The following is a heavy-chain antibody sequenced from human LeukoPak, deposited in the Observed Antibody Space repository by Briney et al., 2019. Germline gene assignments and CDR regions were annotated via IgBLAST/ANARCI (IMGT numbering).Heavy chain of an antibody. CDR1: GGSFSGYY. CDR2: INHSGST. D-gene: IGHD3-22*01. Sequence: SETLSLTCAVYGGSFSGYYWSWIRQPPGKGLEWIGEINHSGSTNYNPSLKGRVNISVDTSKNQFSLKLSSVTAADTAVYYCARFAYDSIDAFDIWGQGTMVTVSS. CDR3: ARFAYDSIDAFDI. V-gene: IGHV4-34*01. J-gene: IGHJ3*02.